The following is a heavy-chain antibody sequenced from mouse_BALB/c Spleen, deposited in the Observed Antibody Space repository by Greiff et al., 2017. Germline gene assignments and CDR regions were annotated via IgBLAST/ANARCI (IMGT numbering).Heavy chain of an antibody. V-gene: IGHV5-6-5*01. J-gene: IGHJ2*01. D-gene: IGHD2-10*02. CDR1: GFTFSSYA. Sequence: EVKLMESGGGLVKPGGSLKLSCAASGFTFSSYAMSWVRQTPEKRLEWVASISSGGSTYYPDSVKGRFTISRDNARNILYLQMSSLRSEDTAMYYCARGPYGNYCDYWGQGTTLTVSS. CDR3: ARGPYGNYCDY. CDR2: ISSGGST.